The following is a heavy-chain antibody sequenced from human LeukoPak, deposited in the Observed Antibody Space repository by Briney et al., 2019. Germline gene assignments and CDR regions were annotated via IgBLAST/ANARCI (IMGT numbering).Heavy chain of an antibody. CDR3: ARNQQLGGHSYYYYGMDV. CDR2: ISYDGSNK. D-gene: IGHD3-16*01. CDR1: GFTFSSYG. Sequence: PGGSLRLSCAASGFTFSSYGMHWVRQAPGKGLEWVAVISYDGSNKYYAVSVKGRFTISRDNSKNTLYLQMNSLRADDTAIYYCARNQQLGGHSYYYYGMDVWGQGTTVTVSS. J-gene: IGHJ6*02. V-gene: IGHV3-30*03.